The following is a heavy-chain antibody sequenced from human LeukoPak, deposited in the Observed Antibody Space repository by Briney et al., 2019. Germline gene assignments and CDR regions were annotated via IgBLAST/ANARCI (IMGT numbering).Heavy chain of an antibody. CDR1: GFTFSNYW. CDR3: ARGTYSSSSFDY. D-gene: IGHD6-6*01. Sequence: PGGSLRLSCAASGFTFSNYWMSWVRQAPGKGLEWVANIIYDGSETHYVDSVKGRFTISRDNAKNSLYLQMNSLRGEDTAVYYCARGTYSSSSFDYWGQGTLVTVSS. J-gene: IGHJ4*02. V-gene: IGHV3-7*01. CDR2: IIYDGSET.